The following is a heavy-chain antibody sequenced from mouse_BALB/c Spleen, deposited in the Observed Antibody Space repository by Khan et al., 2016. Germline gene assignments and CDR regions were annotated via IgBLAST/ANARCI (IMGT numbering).Heavy chain of an antibody. Sequence: EVQLQESGPGLVKPSQSLSLTCTVTGYSITSDCAWKWIRQFPGNKVEWMGERSYSGNTSYTPSLKSRFSIIRDTFMNQFFLQLNSVTPEATVTYSYTNLLSYYARTFASWHQGSLVTLSA. CDR1: GYSITSDCA. CDR3: TNLLSYYARTFAS. J-gene: IGHJ3*01. CDR2: RSYSGNT. V-gene: IGHV3-2*02. D-gene: IGHD1-1*01.